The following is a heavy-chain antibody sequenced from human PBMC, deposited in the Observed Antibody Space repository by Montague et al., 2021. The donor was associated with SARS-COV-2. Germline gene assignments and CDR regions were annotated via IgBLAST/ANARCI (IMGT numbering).Heavy chain of an antibody. Sequence: SETLSPTCTVSGVSISSYYWSWIRQPPGKGLEWIGYVYYSGSTNYNPSLKSRVTISVDTSKNQFSLKLSSVTAAYTAVYYCARGGYYDYAFDIWGQGTMVTVSS. J-gene: IGHJ3*02. CDR3: ARGGYYDYAFDI. CDR2: VYYSGST. V-gene: IGHV4-59*01. D-gene: IGHD3-22*01. CDR1: GVSISSYY.